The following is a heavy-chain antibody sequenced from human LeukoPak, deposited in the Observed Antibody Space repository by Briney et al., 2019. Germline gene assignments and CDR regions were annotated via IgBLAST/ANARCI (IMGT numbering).Heavy chain of an antibody. J-gene: IGHJ5*02. CDR1: GYTFTSYD. CDR3: ARGDIVVVPAANAGGNWFDP. CDR2: MNPNSGNT. D-gene: IGHD2-2*01. V-gene: IGHV1-8*01. Sequence: ASVKVSCKASGYTFTSYDINWVRQATGRGLEWMGWMNPNSGNTGYAQKFQGRVTMTRNTSISTAYMELSSLRSEDTAVYYCARGDIVVVPAANAGGNWFDPWGQGTLVTVSS.